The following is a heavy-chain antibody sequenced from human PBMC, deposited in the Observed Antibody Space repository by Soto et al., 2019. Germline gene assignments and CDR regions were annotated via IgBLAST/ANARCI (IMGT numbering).Heavy chain of an antibody. Sequence: EVMLEELGGAVVQPGGSLRLSCVVSGFTFEEHTIHWVRQAPGKGLEWISLLSWDGGTTYYAESVKGRFTISRDSGTNSVFLQMDSLRSEDTALYYCTRVQKKYRTTSGVDFDSWGQGTQVTVSS. CDR2: LSWDGGTT. CDR3: TRVQKKYRTTSGVDFDS. CDR1: GFTFEEHT. V-gene: IGHV3-43*01. J-gene: IGHJ4*02. D-gene: IGHD5-12*01.